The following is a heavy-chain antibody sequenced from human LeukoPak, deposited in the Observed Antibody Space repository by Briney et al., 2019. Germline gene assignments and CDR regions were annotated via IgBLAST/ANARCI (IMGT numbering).Heavy chain of an antibody. CDR1: GGSISSGSYY. Sequence: SETLSLTCTVSGGSISSGSYYWSWIRQPAGKGLEWIGRIYTSGSTNYNPSLKSRVTISVDKSKNQFSLKLSSVTAADTAVYYCAETRGVTPINWFDPWGQGTLVTVSS. D-gene: IGHD3-10*01. V-gene: IGHV4-61*02. CDR2: IYTSGST. J-gene: IGHJ5*02. CDR3: AETRGVTPINWFDP.